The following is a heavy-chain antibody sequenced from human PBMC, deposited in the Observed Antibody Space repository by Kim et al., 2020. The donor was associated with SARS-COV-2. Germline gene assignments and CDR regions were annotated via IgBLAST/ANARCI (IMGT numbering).Heavy chain of an antibody. CDR2: ISSSGSTI. Sequence: GGSLRLSCAASGFTFSDYYMSWIRQAPGKGLEWVSYISSSGSTIYYADSVKGRFTISRDNAKNSLYLQMNSLRAEDTAVYYCARLFNYDFWSGYSYGMDVWGQGTTVTVSS. CDR1: GFTFSDYY. V-gene: IGHV3-11*01. D-gene: IGHD3-3*01. J-gene: IGHJ6*02. CDR3: ARLFNYDFWSGYSYGMDV.